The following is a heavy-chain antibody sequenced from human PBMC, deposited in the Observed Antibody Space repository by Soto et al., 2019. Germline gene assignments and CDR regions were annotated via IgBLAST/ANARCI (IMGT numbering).Heavy chain of an antibody. CDR3: AHTTADAFDI. V-gene: IGHV2-5*02. Sequence: QITLKESGPTLVKPTQTLTLTCTFSGFSLSTSGVGVGWIRQPPGKALEWLALIYWDDDKRYSPSLKSRLTLPKDTSKNQAVLTMTNMHPVDTATYYCAHTTADAFDIWGQGTMLTVSS. CDR1: GFSLSTSGVG. J-gene: IGHJ3*02. CDR2: IYWDDDK.